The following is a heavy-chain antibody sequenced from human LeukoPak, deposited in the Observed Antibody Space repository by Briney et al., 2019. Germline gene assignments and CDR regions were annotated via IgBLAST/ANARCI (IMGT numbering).Heavy chain of an antibody. V-gene: IGHV1-69*04. CDR2: IIPIFGIA. D-gene: IGHD3-22*01. CDR1: GGTFSSYA. Sequence: GASVKVSCKASGGTFSSYAISWVRQAPGQGLEWMGRIIPIFGIANYAQKFQGRVTITADKSTSTAYMELSSLRSEDTAVYYCARDPTHDYYDSSGYQRYWGQGTLVTVSS. CDR3: ARDPTHDYYDSSGYQRY. J-gene: IGHJ4*02.